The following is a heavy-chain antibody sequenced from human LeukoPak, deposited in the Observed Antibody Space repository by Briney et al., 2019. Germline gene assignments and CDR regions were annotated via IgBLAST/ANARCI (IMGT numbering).Heavy chain of an antibody. Sequence: ASETVSFTCTVSAGSISSFYWRWLRQPAGQGLVWIGRIYSSSSTNYNPPRKIRVTMSVATSKNQFSLKLSSVTAADTAVYYCARATVVRGVIHFGPWGQGTLVTVSS. D-gene: IGHD3-10*01. CDR1: AGSISSFY. V-gene: IGHV4-4*07. CDR2: IYSSSST. CDR3: ARATVVRGVIHFGP. J-gene: IGHJ5*02.